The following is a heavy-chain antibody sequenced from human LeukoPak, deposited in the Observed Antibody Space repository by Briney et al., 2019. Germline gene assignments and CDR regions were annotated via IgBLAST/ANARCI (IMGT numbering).Heavy chain of an antibody. CDR3: ARVRRTGTTEGTFDY. V-gene: IGHV4-4*07. J-gene: IGHJ4*02. CDR1: GGSISSYY. CDR2: IYTSGST. Sequence: SETLSLTCTVSGGSISSYYWSWIRQPAGKGLEWIGRIYTSGSTNYNPSLKSRVTMSVDTSKNQFSLKLSSVTAADTAVYYCARVRRTGTTEGTFDYWGQGTLVTVSS. D-gene: IGHD1-1*01.